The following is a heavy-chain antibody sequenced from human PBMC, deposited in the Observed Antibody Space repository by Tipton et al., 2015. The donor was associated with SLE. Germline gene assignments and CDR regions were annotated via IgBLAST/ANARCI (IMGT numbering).Heavy chain of an antibody. CDR2: IYYSGST. D-gene: IGHD2-15*01. CDR3: ARAGYCSSGSCQGEFDY. V-gene: IGHV4-31*03. CDR1: GGSISSGGYY. J-gene: IGHJ4*02. Sequence: TLSLTCTVSGGSISSGGYYWSWIRQHPGKGLEWIGYIYYSGSTYYNPSLKSRVTISVDTSKNQFSLKLSSVTAADTAVYYCARAGYCSSGSCQGEFDYWGQGTLVTVSS.